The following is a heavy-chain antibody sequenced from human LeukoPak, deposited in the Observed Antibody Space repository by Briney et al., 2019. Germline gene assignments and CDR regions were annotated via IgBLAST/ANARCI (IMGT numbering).Heavy chain of an antibody. CDR3: ARYSDYYDSSGYSNWFDP. CDR1: RFTFSSYE. D-gene: IGHD3-22*01. J-gene: IGHJ5*02. V-gene: IGHV3-48*03. Sequence: GGSLRLSCAASRFTFSSYEMNWVRQAPGKGLEWVSYISSSGSTIYYADSVKGRFTISRDNAKNSLYLQMNSLRAEDTAVYYCARYSDYYDSSGYSNWFDPWGQGTLVTVSS. CDR2: ISSSGSTI.